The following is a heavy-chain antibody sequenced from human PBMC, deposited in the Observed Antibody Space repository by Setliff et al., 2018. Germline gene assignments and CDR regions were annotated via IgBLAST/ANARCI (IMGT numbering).Heavy chain of an antibody. CDR3: ARDPLTTNRRRAFDI. D-gene: IGHD4-17*01. J-gene: IGHJ3*02. Sequence: SETLSLTCTVSGGSISSGGYYWSWIRQHPGKGLEWIGYIYYSGSTYYNPSPKSRVTISVDTSKNQFFLKLSSVTAADTAVYYCARDPLTTNRRRAFDIWGQGTMVTVSS. V-gene: IGHV4-31*03. CDR1: GGSISSGGYY. CDR2: IYYSGST.